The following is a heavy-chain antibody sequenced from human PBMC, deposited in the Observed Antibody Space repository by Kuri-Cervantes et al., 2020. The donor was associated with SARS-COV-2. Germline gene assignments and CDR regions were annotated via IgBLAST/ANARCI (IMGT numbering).Heavy chain of an antibody. D-gene: IGHD2-2*01. CDR3: AKGEYCSGSSCYREGVPLFDY. V-gene: IGHV3-23*01. CDR2: ISGSGNSR. CDR1: GFTFDSYG. Sequence: GESLKISCAASGFTFDSYGMSWVLQAPGKGLEWVPGISGSGNSRYYADSVKGRFTVSRDNSKNTLYMLINSLRAEDTAVYYCAKGEYCSGSSCYREGVPLFDYWGQGTLVTVSS. J-gene: IGHJ4*02.